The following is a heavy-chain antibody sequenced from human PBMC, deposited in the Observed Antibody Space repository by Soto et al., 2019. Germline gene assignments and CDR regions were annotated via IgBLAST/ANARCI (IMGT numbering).Heavy chain of an antibody. V-gene: IGHV2-5*01. CDR3: AHSPFTSGLYYFAY. J-gene: IGHJ4*02. CDR1: GFSLTTSTVG. Sequence: QITLKESGPTVVKPTQTLTLTCTFSGFSLTTSTVGVGWIRQPPGKALEWLALIYSNDDKRYSPSLKSRLTITKDTSKNQVVLTMTTMDPVDTATYYCAHSPFTSGLYYFAYWGQGTLVTVSS. D-gene: IGHD6-19*01. CDR2: IYSNDDK.